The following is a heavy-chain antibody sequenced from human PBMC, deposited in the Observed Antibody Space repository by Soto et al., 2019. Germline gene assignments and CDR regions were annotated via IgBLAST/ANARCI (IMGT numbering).Heavy chain of an antibody. Sequence: SETLSLTCTVSGGSISSYYWSWIRQPPGKGLEWVGYIYYSGSTNYNPSLKSRVTISVDTSKNQFSLKLSSVTAADTAVYYCAREIKQTGTRSNWFDPWGQGTLVTVSS. V-gene: IGHV4-59*01. D-gene: IGHD1-7*01. J-gene: IGHJ5*02. CDR1: GGSISSYY. CDR3: AREIKQTGTRSNWFDP. CDR2: IYYSGST.